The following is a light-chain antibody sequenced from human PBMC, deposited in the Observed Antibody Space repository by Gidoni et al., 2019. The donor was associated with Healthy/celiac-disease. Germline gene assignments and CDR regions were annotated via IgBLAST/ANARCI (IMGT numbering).Light chain of an antibody. J-gene: IGKJ2*01. CDR3: QQYGSSPV. CDR1: QSVSSSY. Sequence: EIVLTQSPGTLSLSPGERATLSCRASQSVSSSYLAWYQQKPGQAPRLLIYGASSRATGIPDRFSGSGSGTDFTLTISRLGPEDFAVYYCQQYGSSPVFGQGTKLEIK. V-gene: IGKV3-20*01. CDR2: GAS.